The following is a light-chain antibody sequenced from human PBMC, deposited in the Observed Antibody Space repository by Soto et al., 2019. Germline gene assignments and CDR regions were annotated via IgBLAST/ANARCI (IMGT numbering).Light chain of an antibody. Sequence: QSALTQPASVSGSPGQSITISCTGTSSDVGGHNFVSWYQQDPGKAPKLMIYEVTNRPSGVSDRFSGSKSGNTASLTISGLQAEDEADYYCNSYTSTFTWVFGGGTKVTVL. CDR2: EVT. CDR3: NSYTSTFTWV. J-gene: IGLJ2*01. V-gene: IGLV2-14*01. CDR1: SSDVGGHNF.